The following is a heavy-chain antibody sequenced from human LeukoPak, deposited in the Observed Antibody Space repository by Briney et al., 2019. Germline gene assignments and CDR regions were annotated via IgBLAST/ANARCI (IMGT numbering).Heavy chain of an antibody. J-gene: IGHJ4*02. CDR3: AKLLDEQVLSDF. D-gene: IGHD2-21*01. Sequence: PGGSLRLSCAASGFTFSTYGMHWVRQAPGKGLEGVAFIRYDGSDKYYVDSVKGRFTISRDNSENTLYLQMNSLRTEDTAVYYCAKLLDEQVLSDFWGQGTLVTVSS. CDR2: IRYDGSDK. V-gene: IGHV3-30*02. CDR1: GFTFSTYG.